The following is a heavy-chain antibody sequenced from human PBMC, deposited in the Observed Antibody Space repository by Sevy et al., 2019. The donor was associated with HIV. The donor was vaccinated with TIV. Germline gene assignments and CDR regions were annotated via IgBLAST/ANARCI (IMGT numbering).Heavy chain of an antibody. CDR2: ISTYNGDT. V-gene: IGHV1-18*01. D-gene: IGHD1-26*01. CDR1: GYTFTSYG. Sequence: ASVKVSRKTFGYTFTSYGISWVRQAPGQGLEWMGWISTYNGDTNSAQKLQGRVTMTTDTSTSTAYMELRSLRSDDTAVYYCARAPSGSQGPGQYFHHWGQGTLVTVSS. J-gene: IGHJ1*01. CDR3: ARAPSGSQGPGQYFHH.